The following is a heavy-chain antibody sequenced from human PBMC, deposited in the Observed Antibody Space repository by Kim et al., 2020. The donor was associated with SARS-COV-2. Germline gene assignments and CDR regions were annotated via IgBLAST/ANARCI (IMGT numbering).Heavy chain of an antibody. Sequence: YTPSLKSRVTISVDTSKNQFSLKLSSVTAADTAVYYCARLGYNWNYGDYWGQGTLVTVSS. V-gene: IGHV4-39*01. D-gene: IGHD1-7*01. J-gene: IGHJ4*02. CDR3: ARLGYNWNYGDY.